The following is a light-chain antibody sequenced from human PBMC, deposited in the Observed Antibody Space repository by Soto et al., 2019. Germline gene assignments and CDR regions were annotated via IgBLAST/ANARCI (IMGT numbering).Light chain of an antibody. CDR2: DVS. CDR1: SSDVGAYNY. V-gene: IGLV2-14*03. CDR3: SSYTTRITWV. J-gene: IGLJ3*02. Sequence: QSALTQPASVSGSPGQSITISCTGTSSDVGAYNYVSWYQQHPGKAPKLMIYDVSNRPSGVSNRFSGSKSGNTASLTISGLQAEDEADYYCSSYTTRITWVFGGGIKLTVL.